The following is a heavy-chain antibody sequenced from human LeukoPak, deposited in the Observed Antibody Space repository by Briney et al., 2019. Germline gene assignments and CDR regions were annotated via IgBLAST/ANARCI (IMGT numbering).Heavy chain of an antibody. Sequence: GGSLRLSCAGSGFTFDDYGMNWVRQAPGKGVEWVSGMSWNGGTTGYADSVKGRFTISRDNAKNSLYLHMNSLRAEDTALYSCARDRSYGAFDYWGQGTLVTVSS. D-gene: IGHD1-26*01. CDR2: MSWNGGTT. J-gene: IGHJ4*02. CDR3: ARDRSYGAFDY. V-gene: IGHV3-20*04. CDR1: GFTFDDYG.